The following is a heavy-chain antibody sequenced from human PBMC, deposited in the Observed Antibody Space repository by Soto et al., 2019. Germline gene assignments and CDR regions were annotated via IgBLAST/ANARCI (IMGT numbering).Heavy chain of an antibody. V-gene: IGHV1-18*01. D-gene: IGHD2-15*01. Sequence: QVHLLQSGAEVQKPGASVKVSCKTSGYTFNDFGITWVRQAPGLGLEWLGWIYSKAGKMNFAPKFQNRVIMTTDTSTSKGFMELTSLTFDDSAIYFCARDIAFDIDYWGQGTLVTVS. J-gene: IGHJ4*02. CDR2: IYSKAGKM. CDR3: ARDIAFDIDY. CDR1: GYTFNDFG.